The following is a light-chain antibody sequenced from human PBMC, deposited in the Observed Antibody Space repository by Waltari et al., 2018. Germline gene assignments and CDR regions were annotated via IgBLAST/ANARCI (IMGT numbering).Light chain of an antibody. CDR2: DVS. CDR3: SSYTSSTAVL. V-gene: IGLV2-14*03. CDR1: SRDVGSYNH. J-gene: IGLJ2*01. Sequence: QSALTPPASVSGSPGQSITIPCPGTSRDVGSYNHVSWYQQPPGKAPKLIIYDVSKRPSGVSNRFSGSKSGNTASLAISGLQAEDEADYYCSSYTSSTAVLFGGGTKLTVL.